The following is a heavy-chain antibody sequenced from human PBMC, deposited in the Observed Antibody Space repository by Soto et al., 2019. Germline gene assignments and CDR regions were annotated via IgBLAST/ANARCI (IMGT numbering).Heavy chain of an antibody. D-gene: IGHD1-26*01. J-gene: IGHJ5*02. CDR2: ISGSGFKK. CDR1: GFIFENFG. V-gene: IGHV3-23*01. CDR3: AKNQGVELVPLATVDWFDP. Sequence: GGSLRPSCAASGFIFENFGMSWVRQAPGKGLEWISSISGSGFKKYYADSVKGRFTISRDNSKSTVYLELNNLSAEDTAVYHCAKNQGVELVPLATVDWFDPWGQGSVVTVSS.